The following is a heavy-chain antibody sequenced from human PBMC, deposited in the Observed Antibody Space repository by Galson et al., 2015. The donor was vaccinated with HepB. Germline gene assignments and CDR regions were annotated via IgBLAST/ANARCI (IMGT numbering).Heavy chain of an antibody. CDR1: GFSFSDYY. J-gene: IGHJ4*02. V-gene: IGHV3-23*01. CDR3: AKRLDYDFWNFDS. CDR2: IGISGGNT. D-gene: IGHD3-3*01. Sequence: SLRLSCAASGFSFSDYYMSWIRQAPGKGLEWVSAIGISGGNTYYADSVKGRFTISRDDSKSTLYLQMNSLRGADTAVYYCAKRLDYDFWNFDSWGQGSQVAVSS.